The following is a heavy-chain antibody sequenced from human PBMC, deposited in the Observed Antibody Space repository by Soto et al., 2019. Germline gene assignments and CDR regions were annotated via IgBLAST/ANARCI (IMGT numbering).Heavy chain of an antibody. D-gene: IGHD1-26*01. CDR2: ISSSSSYI. V-gene: IGHV3-21*01. CDR3: ASPYQVGAAYFDY. J-gene: IGHJ4*02. Sequence: GGSLRLSCAASGFTFSSYSMNWVRQAPGKGLEWVSSISSSSSYIYYADSVKGRFTISRDNAKNSLYLQMNSLRAEDTAVYYCASPYQVGAAYFDYWGQGTLVTVSS. CDR1: GFTFSSYS.